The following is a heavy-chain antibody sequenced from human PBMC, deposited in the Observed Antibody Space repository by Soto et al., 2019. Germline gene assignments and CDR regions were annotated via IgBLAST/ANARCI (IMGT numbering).Heavy chain of an antibody. D-gene: IGHD6-6*01. CDR1: GGTFSSYA. J-gene: IGHJ6*02. Sequence: QVQLVQSGAEVRKPGSSVKVSCKASGGTFSSYAITWVRQAPGQGLEWVGGIIPMFATSNYAQNFQGRVTITAEQSTSTAYMELSSVTFEDTAVYYCARDRDQQLGYDCALGVWGQGTTVTVSS. CDR3: ARDRDQQLGYDCALGV. CDR2: IIPMFATS. V-gene: IGHV1-69*12.